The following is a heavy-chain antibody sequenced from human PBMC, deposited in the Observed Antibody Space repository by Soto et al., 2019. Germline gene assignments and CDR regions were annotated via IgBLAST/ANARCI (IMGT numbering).Heavy chain of an antibody. CDR3: ATQDFRGSTGTT. J-gene: IGHJ4*02. Sequence: GGSLRLSCAASGFTLSTYAMGWVRQAPGKGLEWVSLISPNSDATYYADSVKGRFTISRDNSKNTLFLQMSSLRAEDTAVYNCATQDFRGSTGTTWGQGTLVTVSS. D-gene: IGHD1-1*01. CDR1: GFTLSTYA. CDR2: ISPNSDAT. V-gene: IGHV3-23*01.